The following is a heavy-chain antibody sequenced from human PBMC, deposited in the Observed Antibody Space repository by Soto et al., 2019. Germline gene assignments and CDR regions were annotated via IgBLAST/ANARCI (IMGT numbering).Heavy chain of an antibody. CDR3: VVAAQPYYFDY. D-gene: IGHD2-15*01. J-gene: IGHJ4*02. V-gene: IGHV1-18*01. CDR1: GYTFTSYG. CDR2: ISAYNGNT. Sequence: QVQLVQSGAEVKKPGASVKVSCKASGYTFTSYGISWVRQAPGQGLEWMGWISAYNGNTNYAQKLQGRVTMTTDTSTITDYMELRSLRSDDTAVYYCVVAAQPYYFDYWGQGTLVTVSS.